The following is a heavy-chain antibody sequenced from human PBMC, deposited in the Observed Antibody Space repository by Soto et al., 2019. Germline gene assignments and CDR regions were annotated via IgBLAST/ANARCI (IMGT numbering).Heavy chain of an antibody. CDR2: IYYSGTT. CDR1: GGSISSGAYY. CDR3: ARWDIGTVGNFDY. V-gene: IGHV4-31*03. J-gene: IGHJ4*02. Sequence: QVQLQESGPGLVKPSQTLSLTCTVSGGSISSGAYYWSWIRQLPGKGLEWIGYIYYSGTTYYNPSLKSRLTISVDTSKNQFSLKLTSVTAADTAVYYCARWDIGTVGNFDYWGQGTLVTVSS. D-gene: IGHD5-12*01.